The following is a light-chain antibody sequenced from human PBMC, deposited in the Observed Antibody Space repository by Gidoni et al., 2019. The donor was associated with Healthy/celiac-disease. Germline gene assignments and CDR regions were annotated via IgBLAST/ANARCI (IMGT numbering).Light chain of an antibody. CDR1: QSVSRSY. Sequence: EIVLTQSLGTLSLSPGERATASCSASQSVSRSYLAWYQQKPGQAPRLLIYGASSRTTGIPDRFSGSGSGTDFTLTSSRLEPEDFAVYYCQQYGSSPYTCGQGTKLEIK. CDR3: QQYGSSPYT. CDR2: GAS. J-gene: IGKJ2*01. V-gene: IGKV3-20*01.